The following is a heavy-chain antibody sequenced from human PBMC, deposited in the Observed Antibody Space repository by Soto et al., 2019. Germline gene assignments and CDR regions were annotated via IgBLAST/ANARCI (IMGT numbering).Heavy chain of an antibody. CDR3: ARDLGLPEKTYYDFWSGYFPYGMDV. Sequence: ASVKVSCKASGYTFTSYGISWVRQAPGQGLEWMGWISAYNGNTNYAQKLQGRVTMNTDTSTSTAYMELRSLRSDDTAVYYCARDLGLPEKTYYDFWSGYFPYGMDVWGQGTTVTVSS. CDR1: GYTFTSYG. J-gene: IGHJ6*02. V-gene: IGHV1-18*01. D-gene: IGHD3-3*01. CDR2: ISAYNGNT.